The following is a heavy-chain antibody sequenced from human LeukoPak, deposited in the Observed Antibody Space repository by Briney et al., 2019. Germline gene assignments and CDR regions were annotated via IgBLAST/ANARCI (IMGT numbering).Heavy chain of an antibody. CDR3: AANRGYSGYDPTYAFDI. CDR1: GFTFTSSA. Sequence: SVKVACKASGFTFTSSAMQWVRQARGQRLEWIGWIVVGSGNTNYAQKFQERVTITRDMSTSTAYMELSSLRSEDTAVYYCAANRGYSGYDPTYAFDIWGQGTMVTVSS. D-gene: IGHD5-12*01. J-gene: IGHJ3*02. V-gene: IGHV1-58*02. CDR2: IVVGSGNT.